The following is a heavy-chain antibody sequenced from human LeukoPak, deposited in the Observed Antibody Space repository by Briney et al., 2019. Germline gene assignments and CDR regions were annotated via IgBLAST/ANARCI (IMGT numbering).Heavy chain of an antibody. V-gene: IGHV1-69*04. CDR1: GGTFSSYA. CDR3: ASSLGYSSSWYLGDFDY. J-gene: IGHJ4*02. D-gene: IGHD6-13*01. CDR2: SIPILGIA. Sequence: SVKVSCKASGGTFSSYAISWVRQAPGQGLEWMGRSIPILGIANYAQKFKGRVTITADKSTSTAYMELSSLRSEDTAVYYCASSLGYSSSWYLGDFDYWGQGTLVTVSS.